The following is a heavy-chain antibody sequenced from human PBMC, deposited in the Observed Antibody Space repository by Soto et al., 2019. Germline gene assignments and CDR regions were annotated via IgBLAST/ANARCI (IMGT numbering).Heavy chain of an antibody. CDR2: ISVNNGNT. D-gene: IGHD6-19*01. J-gene: IGHJ6*02. Sequence: QVQLVQSGAEVKTPGASVKVSCKASGYTFTKYAISWMRQAPGQGLEWVGWISVNNGNTKYAENLQGRDTVTTDTPKTTVWMELRSLRSHDTAVYYCASGGAGLYYYCYGMDVWGQGTTVTVPS. CDR1: GYTFTKYA. V-gene: IGHV1-18*01. CDR3: ASGGAGLYYYCYGMDV.